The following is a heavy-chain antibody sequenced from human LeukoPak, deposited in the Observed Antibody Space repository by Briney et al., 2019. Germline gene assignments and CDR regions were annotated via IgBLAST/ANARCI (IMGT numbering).Heavy chain of an antibody. CDR2: IYYSGST. CDR3: ATFAYSSSWYGYYYGMDV. V-gene: IGHV4-59*08. Sequence: PETLSLTCTVSVGSIGSYYGSWIRQPPGKGLEWIVYIYYSGSTNYNPSLKSRVTISVDPSKNQFSLKLSSVTAADTAVYYCATFAYSSSWYGYYYGMDVWGQGTTVTVSS. CDR1: VGSIGSYY. J-gene: IGHJ6*02. D-gene: IGHD6-13*01.